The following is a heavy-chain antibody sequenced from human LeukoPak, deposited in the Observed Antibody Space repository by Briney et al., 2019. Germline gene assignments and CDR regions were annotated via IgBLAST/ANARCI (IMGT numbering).Heavy chain of an antibody. V-gene: IGHV3-23*01. Sequence: GGSLRLSCSASGFTFSSYAMSWVRQAPGKGLEWVSAVTGSGVSTYYADSVKGRFTISRDNSKNTLYLQMNSLRAEDTAVYHCAKDPSGYSHGYGAFDIWGRGTMVTVSS. J-gene: IGHJ3*02. CDR3: AKDPSGYSHGYGAFDI. CDR2: VTGSGVST. D-gene: IGHD3-22*01. CDR1: GFTFSSYA.